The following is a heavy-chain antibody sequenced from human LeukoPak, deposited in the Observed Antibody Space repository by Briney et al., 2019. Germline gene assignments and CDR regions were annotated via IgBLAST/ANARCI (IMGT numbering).Heavy chain of an antibody. J-gene: IGHJ4*02. CDR3: ARETGSYYDSSGYYYGGFYFDY. CDR2: IYTSGST. D-gene: IGHD3-22*01. V-gene: IGHV4-4*07. CDR1: GGSISSYY. Sequence: SETLSLTCTVSGGSISSYYWSWIRQPAGKGLEWIGRIYTSGSTNYNPSLKSRVTMSVDTSKNQFPLKLSSVTAADTAVYYCARETGSYYDSSGYYYGGFYFDYWGQGTLVTVSS.